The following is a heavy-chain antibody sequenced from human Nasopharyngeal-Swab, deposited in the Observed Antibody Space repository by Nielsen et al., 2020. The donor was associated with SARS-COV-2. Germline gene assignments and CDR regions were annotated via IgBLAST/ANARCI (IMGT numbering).Heavy chain of an antibody. CDR1: GYTFTRYY. Sequence: ASVKVSCKASGYTFTRYYIHWVRQAPGQGLEWMGTINPGGGSARYSQNFQGRVTMTRDTSTSTVYMELSSLRSEDTAVYYCARGGDPREVVAATDCFDPWGQGTLVTVSS. CDR3: ARGGDPREVVAATDCFDP. CDR2: INPGGGSA. V-gene: IGHV1-46*01. J-gene: IGHJ5*02. D-gene: IGHD2-15*01.